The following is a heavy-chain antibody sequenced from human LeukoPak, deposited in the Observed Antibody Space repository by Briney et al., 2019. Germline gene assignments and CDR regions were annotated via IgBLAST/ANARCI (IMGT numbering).Heavy chain of an antibody. J-gene: IGHJ4*02. CDR3: ATRVYYDSSGYYFDY. V-gene: IGHV1-24*01. CDR2: FDPEDGET. D-gene: IGHD3-22*01. Sequence: ASVKVSCKVSGYTLTELSMHWVRQAPGKGLEWMGGFDPEDGETIYAQKFQGRVTMTEDASTDTAYMELSSLRSEDTAVYYCATRVYYDSSGYYFDYWGQGTLVTVSS. CDR1: GYTLTELS.